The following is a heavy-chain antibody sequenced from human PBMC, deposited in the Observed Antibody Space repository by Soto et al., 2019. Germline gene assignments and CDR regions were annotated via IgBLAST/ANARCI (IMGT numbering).Heavy chain of an antibody. CDR2: ISTYNGDT. Sequence: ASVKVSCKASGYTFTRSGISWVRQAPGQGLEWMGWISTYNGDTNYAQTFQGRVTMTTDTSTSTVHMEVRSLRSDDTAVYYCAREGVAPYYYYGMDVWGQGTQVTVS. J-gene: IGHJ6*02. V-gene: IGHV1-18*01. D-gene: IGHD5-12*01. CDR3: AREGVAPYYYYGMDV. CDR1: GYTFTRSG.